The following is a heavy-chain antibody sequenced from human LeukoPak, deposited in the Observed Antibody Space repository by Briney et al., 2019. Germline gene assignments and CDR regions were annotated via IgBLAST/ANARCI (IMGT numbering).Heavy chain of an antibody. V-gene: IGHV3-30-3*01. CDR2: ISYDGSNK. Sequence: GRSLRLSCAASGFTFSSYAMHWVRQAPGKGLEWVAVISYDGSNKYYADSVKGRFTISRDNSKNTLYLQMNSLRAEDTAVYYCARVGSGWDYYYYMDVWGKGTTVTVSS. CDR1: GFTFSSYA. J-gene: IGHJ6*03. CDR3: ARVGSGWDYYYYMDV. D-gene: IGHD6-19*01.